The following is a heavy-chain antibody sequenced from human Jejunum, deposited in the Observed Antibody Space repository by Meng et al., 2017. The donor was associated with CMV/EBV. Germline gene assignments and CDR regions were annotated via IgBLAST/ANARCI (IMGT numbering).Heavy chain of an antibody. CDR1: AFTFSNFG. CDR2: IWYDGTQK. CDR3: AKDHYDFWSGYFDY. V-gene: IGHV3-30*02. J-gene: IGHJ4*02. Sequence: VQLVESGXGVVQPWGSLRLSFAASAFTFSNFGMHWVRQAPGKGLEWVAFIWYDGTQKYYTDSVKGRFTISRDNSKNILYLQMNSLGTEDTAVYYCAKDHYDFWSGYFDYWGQGTLVTVSS. D-gene: IGHD3-3*01.